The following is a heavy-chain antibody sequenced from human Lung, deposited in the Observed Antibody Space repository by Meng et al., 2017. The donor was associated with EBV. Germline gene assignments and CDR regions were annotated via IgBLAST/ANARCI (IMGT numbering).Heavy chain of an antibody. CDR3: ARAKWGHSYGSEALYFDH. CDR1: GGSISNGYY. V-gene: IGHV4-30-4*08. Sequence: QVDLQESGPGLVNPSQTLSLTCTVSGGSISNGYYWSWVRQHPGKGLEWIGYMYYSGSTYYNPSLKSRVIISVDRSNNQFSLELNSVSAADTAVYYCARAKWGHSYGSEALYFDHWGPGTLVTVSS. D-gene: IGHD5-18*01. CDR2: MYYSGST. J-gene: IGHJ4*02.